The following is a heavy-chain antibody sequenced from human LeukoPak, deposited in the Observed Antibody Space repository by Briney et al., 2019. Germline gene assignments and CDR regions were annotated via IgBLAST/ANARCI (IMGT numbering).Heavy chain of an antibody. V-gene: IGHV3-7*01. Sequence: GGSRRLSCVASGFRFIDYYMSWVRQAPGKGLEWVANLNRDGSVKNYVDSVKGRFTISRDNTKNSVYLQMNSLRAEDTAVFYCARDSGACRGCAFDVWGHGTLVTVSS. CDR1: GFRFIDYY. D-gene: IGHD5-12*01. CDR2: LNRDGSVK. J-gene: IGHJ3*01. CDR3: ARDSGACRGCAFDV.